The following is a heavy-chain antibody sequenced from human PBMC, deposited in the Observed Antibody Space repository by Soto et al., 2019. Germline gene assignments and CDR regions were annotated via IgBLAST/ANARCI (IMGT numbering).Heavy chain of an antibody. V-gene: IGHV3-23*01. CDR1: GFTFYSYA. D-gene: IGHD3-10*01. J-gene: IGHJ4*02. CDR2: ISGSGAGT. Sequence: EVQLLESGGGLVQPGGSLRLSCAASGFTFYSYAFTWVRQAPGKGLEWVSAISGSGAGTYYADSVKGRFTISRDKPKNTLYLQMNSLRAEDTAIYYCARGSTDSYPGSRIFDFWGRGTLVTVSS. CDR3: ARGSTDSYPGSRIFDF.